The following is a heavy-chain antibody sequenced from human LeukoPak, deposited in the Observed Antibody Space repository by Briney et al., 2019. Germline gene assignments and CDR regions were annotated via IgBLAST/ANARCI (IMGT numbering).Heavy chain of an antibody. J-gene: IGHJ6*02. Sequence: GGSLRLSCAASGFTFSSYWMHWVRQSPGKGLVWVSRINTDGSSTSYADSVKGRFTVSRDNAKNTLYLQMNSLRVEDTAAYYCTRDSYDSTYYYGMDVWGQGTTVTVSS. D-gene: IGHD5-12*01. CDR2: INTDGSST. CDR3: TRDSYDSTYYYGMDV. CDR1: GFTFSSYW. V-gene: IGHV3-74*01.